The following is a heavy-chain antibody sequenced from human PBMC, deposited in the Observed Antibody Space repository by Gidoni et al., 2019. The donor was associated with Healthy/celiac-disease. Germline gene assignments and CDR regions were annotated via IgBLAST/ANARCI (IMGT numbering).Heavy chain of an antibody. J-gene: IGHJ4*02. CDR3: ARDNSAARGSVDY. D-gene: IGHD6-13*01. CDR2: IYYSGST. Sequence: QVQLQESGPGLVKPSQPLSLTCTFSGGSISSGGYYWSWIRQHPGKGLEWIGYIYYSGSTYYNPSLKSRVTISVDTSKNQFSLKLSSVTAADTAVYYCARDNSAARGSVDYWGQGTLVTVSS. CDR1: GGSISSGGYY. V-gene: IGHV4-31*03.